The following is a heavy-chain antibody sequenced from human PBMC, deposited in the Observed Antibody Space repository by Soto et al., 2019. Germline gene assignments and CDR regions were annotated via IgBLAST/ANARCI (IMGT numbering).Heavy chain of an antibody. CDR1: GFTFSSYG. D-gene: IGHD3-10*01. J-gene: IGHJ4*02. CDR2: ISYDGSNK. Sequence: QVQLVESGGGVVQPGRSLRLSCAASGFTFSSYGMHWVRQAPGKGLEWVAVISYDGSNKYYADCVKGRFTISRDNSKNTMYLQMNSLRAEDTAVYYCAKDIQVLPEYGDDHGYWGQGTLVTVSS. CDR3: AKDIQVLPEYGDDHGY. V-gene: IGHV3-30*18.